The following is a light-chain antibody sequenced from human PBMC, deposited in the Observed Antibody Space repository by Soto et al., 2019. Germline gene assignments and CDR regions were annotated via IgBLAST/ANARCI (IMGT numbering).Light chain of an antibody. CDR1: QDIRTF. J-gene: IGKJ1*01. CDR2: AAS. V-gene: IGKV1-27*01. Sequence: DLQMTQFPSSLSASVGDRVTITCRASQDIRTFLAWYQQRPGKVPKLLIYAASTLQSGAPSRFSGSGSGTDFTRIISSLQPEDVATYYCQKYNIAPWTFGHGTRVEI. CDR3: QKYNIAPWT.